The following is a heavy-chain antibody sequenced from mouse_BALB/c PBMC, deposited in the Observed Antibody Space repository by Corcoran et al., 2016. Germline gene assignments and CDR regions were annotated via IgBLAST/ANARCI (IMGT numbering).Heavy chain of an antibody. CDR2: IEPANGNT. CDR3: ARESQRTDGYFDV. Sequence: EVQLQQSGAELVKPGASVKLSCTASGFNIKDTYMHWVKQRPEQGLEWIGRIEPANGNTKYDPKFQGKATITADTSSNTAYLQLSSLTSEDTAVYYCARESQRTDGYFDVWGAGITVTVSS. J-gene: IGHJ1*01. CDR1: GFNIKDTY. V-gene: IGHV14-3*02.